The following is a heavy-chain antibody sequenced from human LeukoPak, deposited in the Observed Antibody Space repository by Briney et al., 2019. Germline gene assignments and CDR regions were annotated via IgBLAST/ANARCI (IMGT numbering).Heavy chain of an antibody. Sequence: GGSLRLSCAASGFTFSDFLMSWIRQAPGKGLEWVAHISTTGTSTNYADSVKGRFTISRDNAKNSQYLQMNSLRAEDTAVYYCARGGFYDKSVGQWGQGTLVAVSS. D-gene: IGHD2/OR15-2a*01. CDR2: ISTTGTST. J-gene: IGHJ4*02. CDR3: ARGGFYDKSVGQ. V-gene: IGHV3-11*05. CDR1: GFTFSDFL.